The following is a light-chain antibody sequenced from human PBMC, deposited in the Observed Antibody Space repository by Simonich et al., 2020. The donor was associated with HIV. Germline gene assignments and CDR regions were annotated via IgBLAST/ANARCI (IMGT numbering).Light chain of an antibody. CDR2: DDS. J-gene: IGLJ2*01. Sequence: SYVLTQPPSVSVDPGKTARITCGGNKIGSKIVHWYQQKPGQAPVLVVYDDSDRPSGIPERFSGSNSGNTATLTISRVEAGDEADYYCQVWDSSSVVFGGGTKLTVL. CDR1: KIGSKI. V-gene: IGLV3-21*03. CDR3: QVWDSSSVV.